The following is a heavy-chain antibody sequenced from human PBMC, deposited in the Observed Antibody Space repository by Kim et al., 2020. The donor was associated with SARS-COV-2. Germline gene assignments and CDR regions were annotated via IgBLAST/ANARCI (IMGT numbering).Heavy chain of an antibody. D-gene: IGHD5-18*01. J-gene: IGHJ4*02. CDR3: ARTAYSYGLADS. Sequence: IYSPSFQGQVTISADKSISTAYLQWSSLKASDTAMYYCARTAYSYGLADSWGQGTLVTVSS. V-gene: IGHV5-51*01.